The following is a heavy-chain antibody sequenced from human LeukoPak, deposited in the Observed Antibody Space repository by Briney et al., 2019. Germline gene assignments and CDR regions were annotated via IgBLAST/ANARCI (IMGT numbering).Heavy chain of an antibody. V-gene: IGHV3-23*01. CDR1: GFTFSSYA. J-gene: IGHJ4*02. CDR2: ISGSGGST. CDR3: TKDGYSSSWYAFDY. D-gene: IGHD6-13*01. Sequence: GGSLRLSCAASGFTFSSYAMSWVRQAPGKGLEWVSAISGSGGSTYYADPVKGRFTISRDNSKNTLYLQMNSLRAEDTAVYYCTKDGYSSSWYAFDYWGQGTLVTVSS.